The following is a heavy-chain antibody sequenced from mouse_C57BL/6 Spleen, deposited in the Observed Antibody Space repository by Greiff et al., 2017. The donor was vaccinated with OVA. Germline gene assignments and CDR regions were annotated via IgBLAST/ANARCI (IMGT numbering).Heavy chain of an antibody. Sequence: QVQLQQPGAELVMPGASVKLSCKASGYTFTSYWMHWVKQRPGQGLEWIGEIDPSDSYTNYNQKFKGKSTLTVDKSSSTAYMQLSSLTSEDSAVYYCARDTTVVASYYYARDYWGQGTSVTVSS. D-gene: IGHD1-1*01. CDR3: ARDTTVVASYYYARDY. V-gene: IGHV1-69*01. CDR1: GYTFTSYW. CDR2: IDPSDSYT. J-gene: IGHJ4*01.